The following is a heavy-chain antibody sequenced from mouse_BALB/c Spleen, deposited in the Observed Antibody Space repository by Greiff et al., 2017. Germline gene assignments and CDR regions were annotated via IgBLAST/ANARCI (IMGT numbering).Heavy chain of an antibody. Sequence: EVKLMESGGGLVKPGGSLKLSCAASGFTFSDYYMYWVRQTPEKRLEWVATISDGGSYTYYPDSVKGRFTISRDNAKNNLYLQMSSLKSEDTAMYYCARDRGGNYHYAMDYWGQGTSVTVSS. CDR3: ARDRGGNYHYAMDY. V-gene: IGHV5-4*02. CDR2: ISDGGSYT. CDR1: GFTFSDYY. J-gene: IGHJ4*01. D-gene: IGHD2-1*01.